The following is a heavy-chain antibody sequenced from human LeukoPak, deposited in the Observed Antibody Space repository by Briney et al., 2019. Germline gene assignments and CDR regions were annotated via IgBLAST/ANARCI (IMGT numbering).Heavy chain of an antibody. CDR1: GGSIISYY. CDR3: AREGGPYRPLDY. J-gene: IGHJ4*02. CDR2: IYYSGTT. V-gene: IGHV4-59*01. Sequence: SETLSLTCTVSGGSIISYYWSWIRQPPGKGLEWIGYIYYSGTTNYNPSLKSRVTISVDTSKNQFSLKVSSVTAADTAVYYCAREGGPYRPLDYSGQGTLVTVAS.